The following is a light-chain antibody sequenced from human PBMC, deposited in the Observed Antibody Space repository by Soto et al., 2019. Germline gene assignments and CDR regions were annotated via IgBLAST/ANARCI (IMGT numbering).Light chain of an antibody. J-gene: IGLJ1*01. V-gene: IGLV8-61*01. CDR3: VLYMGRDTPYV. Sequence: QTVVTQEPSFSVSPGGTVTLTCGLSSGSVSTSYYPSWYQQTPGQAPRTLIYSTNTRSSGVPDRFSGSILGNKAALTITGAQADDESEYFCVLYMGRDTPYVFGSGTKLTVL. CDR1: SGSVSTSYY. CDR2: STN.